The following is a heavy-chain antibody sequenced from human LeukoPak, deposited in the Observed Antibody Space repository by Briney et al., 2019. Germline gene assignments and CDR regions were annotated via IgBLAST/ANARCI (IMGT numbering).Heavy chain of an antibody. V-gene: IGHV4-59*01. J-gene: IGHJ6*03. CDR2: IYYSGST. CDR3: ARTYYDFWSGYYKGEYYYYMDV. Sequence: SETLSLTCTVSGGSISSYHWSWIRQPPGKGLEWIGYIYYSGSTNYNPSLKSRVTISVDTSKNQFSLKLSSVTAADTAVYYCARTYYDFWSGYYKGEYYYYMDVWGKGTTVTVSS. D-gene: IGHD3-3*01. CDR1: GGSISSYH.